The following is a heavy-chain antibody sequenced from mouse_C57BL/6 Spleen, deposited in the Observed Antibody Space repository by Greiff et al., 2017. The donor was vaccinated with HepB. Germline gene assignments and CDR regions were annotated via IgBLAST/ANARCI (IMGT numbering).Heavy chain of an antibody. V-gene: IGHV1-54*01. CDR2: INPGSGGT. D-gene: IGHD1-1*01. CDR3: ARSEGNYYGSSYFFAY. Sequence: VMLVESGAELVRPGTSVKVSCKASGYAFTNYLIEWVKQRPGQGLEWIGVINPGSGGTNYNEKFKGKATLTADKSSSTAYMQLSSLTSEDSAVYFCARSEGNYYGSSYFFAYWGQGTLVTVSA. CDR1: GYAFTNYL. J-gene: IGHJ3*01.